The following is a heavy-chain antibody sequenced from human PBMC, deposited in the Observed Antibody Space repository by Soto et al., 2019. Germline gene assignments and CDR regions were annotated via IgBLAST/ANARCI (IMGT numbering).Heavy chain of an antibody. CDR2: IYSGGNS. CDR1: GLTVATNS. D-gene: IGHD6-19*01. Sequence: PGGSLRLSCEASGLTVATNSFIWVRQAPGKGLGWVSVIYSGGNSYYADSARGRFSVSRDSSKNTLYLQISSLRAGDTAMYYCATSLSPVAGRPLHNWGQGTLVTVSS. CDR3: ATSLSPVAGRPLHN. J-gene: IGHJ4*02. V-gene: IGHV3-53*01.